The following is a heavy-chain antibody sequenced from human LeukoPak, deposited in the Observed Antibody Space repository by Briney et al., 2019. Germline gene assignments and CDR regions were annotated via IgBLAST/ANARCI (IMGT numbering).Heavy chain of an antibody. D-gene: IGHD6-19*01. J-gene: IGHJ4*02. CDR2: IQHGGGDK. Sequence: GGSLRLSCEASGFTFSRHDMHWVRQAPGKGLEWVAFIQHGGGDKNYADSVKGRFTISRDNSKNTLYLQMNSLRAEDTAVYYCGFSSSGWAGLDYWGQGTLVTVSS. CDR1: GFTFSRHD. V-gene: IGHV3-30*02. CDR3: GFSSSGWAGLDY.